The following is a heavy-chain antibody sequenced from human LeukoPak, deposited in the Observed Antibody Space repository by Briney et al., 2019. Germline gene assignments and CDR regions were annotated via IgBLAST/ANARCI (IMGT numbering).Heavy chain of an antibody. V-gene: IGHV3-23*01. D-gene: IGHD2-8*01. CDR1: GFTVSYDY. CDR3: AKNGGESYYFDY. J-gene: IGHJ4*02. Sequence: GSLRLSCAASGFTVSYDYVSWVRQAPGKGLEWVSAISGSGGSTYYADSVKGRFTISRDNSKNTLYLQMNSLRAEDTAVYYCAKNGGESYYFDYWGQGTLVTVSS. CDR2: ISGSGGST.